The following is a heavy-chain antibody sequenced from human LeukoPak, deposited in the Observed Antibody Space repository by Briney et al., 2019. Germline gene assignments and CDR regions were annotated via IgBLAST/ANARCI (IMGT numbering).Heavy chain of an antibody. D-gene: IGHD3-22*01. CDR1: GFTFSSYS. V-gene: IGHV3-21*01. CDR2: ISSSSSSYI. J-gene: IGHJ4*02. Sequence: GGSLRLSCAASGFTFSSYSMNWVRQAPGKGLEWVSSISSSSSSYIYYADSVKGRFTISRDNAKNSLYLQMNSLRAEDTAVYYCALTNYYDSSGYPNFDYWGQGTLVTVSS. CDR3: ALTNYYDSSGYPNFDY.